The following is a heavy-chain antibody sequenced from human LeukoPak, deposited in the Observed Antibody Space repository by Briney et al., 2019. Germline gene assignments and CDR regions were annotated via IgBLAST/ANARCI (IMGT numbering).Heavy chain of an antibody. CDR1: GDSISSNSYY. V-gene: IGHV4-39*07. CDR2: LYFRGTT. Sequence: PSETLSLTCVVSGDSISSNSYYLAWIRQPPGKGLEWIGTLYFRGTTYYNPSLKSRLTISIHTSKNQFSLMLSSVTAADTAVYYCARDPGGFGQLGFDPWGQGTLVTVSS. CDR3: ARDPGGFGQLGFDP. D-gene: IGHD3-10*01. J-gene: IGHJ5*02.